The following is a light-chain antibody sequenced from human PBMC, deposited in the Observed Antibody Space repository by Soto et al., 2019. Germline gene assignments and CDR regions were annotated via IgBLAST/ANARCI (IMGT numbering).Light chain of an antibody. V-gene: IGKV3-20*01. J-gene: IGKJ3*01. CDR2: GAS. CDR3: HQYASSPRP. CDR1: QSLSGSY. Sequence: EIVLTQSPGTLSLSPGERATLSCRASQSLSGSYLAWYQQRPGQPPRLLIYGASNRFSGIPDRFSGSESGTDFTLTISKLEPEEFALYFCHQYASSPRPFGPGTKVDIK.